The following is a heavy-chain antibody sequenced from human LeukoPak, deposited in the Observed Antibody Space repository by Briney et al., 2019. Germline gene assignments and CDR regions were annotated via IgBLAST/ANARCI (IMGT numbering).Heavy chain of an antibody. CDR1: GCSISSGGYY. CDR3: ARDVGKASSTSGARHTLGAFDI. D-gene: IGHD2-2*01. J-gene: IGHJ3*02. Sequence: SQTLSLTCTVSGCSISSGGYYWSWIRQHPGQGLEWIGYIYYSGSTYYNPSLKSRVTISVDTSKNQFSLKLSSVTVADTAVYYCARDVGKASSTSGARHTLGAFDIWGQGTMVTVSS. V-gene: IGHV4-31*03. CDR2: IYYSGST.